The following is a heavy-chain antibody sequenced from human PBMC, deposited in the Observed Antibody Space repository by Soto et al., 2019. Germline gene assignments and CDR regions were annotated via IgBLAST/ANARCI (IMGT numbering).Heavy chain of an antibody. CDR3: AKDLGGYSSSLLFDY. D-gene: IGHD6-6*01. V-gene: IGHV3-30*18. J-gene: IGHJ4*02. Sequence: GGSLRLSCAASGFTFSSYGMHWVRQAPGKGLEWVAVISYDGSNKYYADSVKGRFTISRDNSKNTLYLQMNSLRAEDTAVYYCAKDLGGYSSSLLFDYWGQGTLVTVSS. CDR1: GFTFSSYG. CDR2: ISYDGSNK.